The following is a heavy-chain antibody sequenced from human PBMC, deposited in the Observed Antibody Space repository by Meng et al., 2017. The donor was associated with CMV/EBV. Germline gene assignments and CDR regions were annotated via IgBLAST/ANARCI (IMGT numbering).Heavy chain of an antibody. Sequence: SVKVSCKASGGTFSSYAISWVRQATGQGLEWMGGIIPIFGTANYAQKFQGRVTITTDESTITAYMELSSLRAEDTAVYYCASERRSPNWFDPWGQGTLVTVSS. J-gene: IGHJ5*02. CDR2: IIPIFGTA. CDR1: GGTFSSYA. D-gene: IGHD3-10*01. V-gene: IGHV1-69*05. CDR3: ASERRSPNWFDP.